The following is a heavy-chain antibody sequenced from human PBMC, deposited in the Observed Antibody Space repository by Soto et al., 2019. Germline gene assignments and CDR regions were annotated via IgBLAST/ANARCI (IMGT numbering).Heavy chain of an antibody. D-gene: IGHD2-2*01. J-gene: IGHJ6*02. CDR1: GYSFTSYW. V-gene: IGHV5-51*01. CDR3: ARHKDIVVVSAVMKYYYYGMDV. CDR2: IYPGDSDT. Sequence: GESLKISCKGSGYSFTSYWIAWVRQMPGKGLEWMGIIYPGDSDTRYSPSFQGQVTISADRSISTAYLQWSSLKASDTAIYYCARHKDIVVVSAVMKYYYYGMDVWGQGTTVTVSS.